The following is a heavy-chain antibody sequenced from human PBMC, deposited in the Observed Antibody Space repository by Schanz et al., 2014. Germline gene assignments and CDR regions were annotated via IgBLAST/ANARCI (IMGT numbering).Heavy chain of an antibody. CDR1: GFTFSNYG. V-gene: IGHV3-33*06. CDR3: AEGRGGPSSAGLDQYYGVDV. CDR2: IWYDGSNK. J-gene: IGHJ6*02. D-gene: IGHD6-6*01. Sequence: QVQLVESGGGVVQPGRSLRLSCAASGFTFSNYGMHWVRQAPGKGLEWVAVIWYDGSNKDYADSVKGRFTISRDNSKNMLYVQMNSLRGEDTAVYFCAEGRGGPSSAGLDQYYGVDVWGQGTTVTVSS.